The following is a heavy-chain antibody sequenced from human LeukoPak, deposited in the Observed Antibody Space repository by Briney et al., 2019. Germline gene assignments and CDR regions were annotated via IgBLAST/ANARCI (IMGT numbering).Heavy chain of an antibody. V-gene: IGHV3-30*04. CDR1: GIIFNSYA. Sequence: VQPGRSLRLSCAASGIIFNSYAMHWVRPAPGKGLEWVAVISYDARSTFYTDSVKGRFTISRDYSKNTLYLQMNTLRPEDTAVYYCTRPRSYYYYYYGMDVWGQGTTVTVSS. CDR3: TRPRSYYYYYYGMDV. J-gene: IGHJ6*02. D-gene: IGHD1-26*01. CDR2: ISYDARST.